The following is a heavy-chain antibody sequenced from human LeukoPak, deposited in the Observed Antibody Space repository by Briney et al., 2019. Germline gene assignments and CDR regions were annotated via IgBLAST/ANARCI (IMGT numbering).Heavy chain of an antibody. CDR3: ARDSSTSYYYYGMDV. Sequence: AASVKVSCKASGYTFTDYYMNWVRQAPGQGLEWMGWFNPNSGGSSYAQNFQGRITMTRDTSITTAYMELSRLRSDDTAVYYCARDSSTSYYYYGMDVWGQGTTVTVSS. CDR1: GYTFTDYY. D-gene: IGHD2-2*01. J-gene: IGHJ6*02. CDR2: FNPNSGGS. V-gene: IGHV1-2*02.